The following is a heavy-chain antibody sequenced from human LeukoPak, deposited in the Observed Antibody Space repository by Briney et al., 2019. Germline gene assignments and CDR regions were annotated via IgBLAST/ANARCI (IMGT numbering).Heavy chain of an antibody. D-gene: IGHD3-3*01. Sequence: PSETLSLTCAVYGGSFSGYYWSWIRQPPGKGLEWIGEINHSGSTNYNPSLKSRVTISVDTSKNQFSLKLSSVTAADTAVYYCARLFRSGRDYWGQGTLVTVSS. CDR2: INHSGST. CDR3: ARLFRSGRDY. V-gene: IGHV4-34*01. J-gene: IGHJ4*02. CDR1: GGSFSGYY.